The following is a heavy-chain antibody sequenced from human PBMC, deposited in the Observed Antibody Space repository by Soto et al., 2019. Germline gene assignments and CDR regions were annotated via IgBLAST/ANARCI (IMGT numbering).Heavy chain of an antibody. D-gene: IGHD3-3*01. J-gene: IGHJ6*02. CDR1: GGTFSSYA. Sequence: SVKVSCKASGGTFSSYAISWVRQAPGQGLEWMGGIIPIFGTANYAQKFQGRVTITADESTSTAYMELSSLRSEDTAVYYCASDFWSGYSPEYYYYGMDVWGQGTTVTVSS. CDR2: IIPIFGTA. CDR3: ASDFWSGYSPEYYYYGMDV. V-gene: IGHV1-69*13.